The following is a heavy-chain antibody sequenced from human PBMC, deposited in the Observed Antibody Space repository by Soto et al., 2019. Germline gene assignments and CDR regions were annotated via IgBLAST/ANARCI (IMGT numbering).Heavy chain of an antibody. D-gene: IGHD2-2*01. Sequence: QVQLVQSGAEVKKPGASGKVSCKASGYDFSSYGISWVRQDPGQGLEWMGWISASNGNRDYAQQFKGRVTMTSDTSRTTAYMELRSLRSDDTAVYYCVSDPQRNDYWGQGTLVNVSS. V-gene: IGHV1-18*04. J-gene: IGHJ4*02. CDR1: GYDFSSYG. CDR2: ISASNGNR. CDR3: VSDPQRNDY.